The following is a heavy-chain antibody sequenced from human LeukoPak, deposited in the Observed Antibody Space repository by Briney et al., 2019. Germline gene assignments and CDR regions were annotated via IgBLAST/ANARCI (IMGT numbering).Heavy chain of an antibody. CDR1: GYTFTSYY. Sequence: GGSLRLSCAASGYTFTSYYMHWVRQAPGQGLEWMGIINPSGGSTSYAQKFQGRVTMTRDMSTSTVYMELSSLRSEDTAVYYCATGKECSSTSCYMTFDPWGQGTLVTVSS. J-gene: IGHJ5*02. D-gene: IGHD2-2*01. V-gene: IGHV1-46*01. CDR2: INPSGGST. CDR3: ATGKECSSTSCYMTFDP.